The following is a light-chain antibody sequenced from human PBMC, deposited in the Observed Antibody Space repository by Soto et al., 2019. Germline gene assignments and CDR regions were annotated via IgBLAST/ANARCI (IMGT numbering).Light chain of an antibody. CDR2: GAS. J-gene: IGKJ1*01. CDR1: ESVRTS. Sequence: EIVLTQSPATLSVSPGERATLSCRASESVRTSLAWYQQKPGRSPSLLIYGASNRATGLPARFSGSWSGTEFTLTISSLQSEDFAVYYCQQYSDWPRTFGQGTKLEFK. CDR3: QQYSDWPRT. V-gene: IGKV3-15*01.